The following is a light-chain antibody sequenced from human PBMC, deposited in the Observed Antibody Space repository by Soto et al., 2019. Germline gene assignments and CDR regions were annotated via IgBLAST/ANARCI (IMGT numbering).Light chain of an antibody. Sequence: QSALTQPTSVSGSPGQSITISCTGNHNDIGTYDYVSWYQQHPGRAPRLLIHGVTTRPSGISGRFSASKSGLTASLTISGLQPEDEADYYCSSFSSTSTIVFGGGTKVTVL. CDR3: SSFSSTSTIV. J-gene: IGLJ2*01. CDR2: GVT. CDR1: HNDIGTYDY. V-gene: IGLV2-14*03.